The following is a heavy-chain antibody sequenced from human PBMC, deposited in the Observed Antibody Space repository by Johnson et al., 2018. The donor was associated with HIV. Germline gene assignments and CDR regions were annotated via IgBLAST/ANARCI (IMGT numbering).Heavy chain of an antibody. D-gene: IGHD1-26*01. V-gene: IGHV3-15*01. CDR1: GFTFSNAW. Sequence: QLVESGGGLVKPGGSLRLSCAASGFTFSNAWMSWVRQAPGKGLEWVGRIKSKTDGGTTDYAAPVKGRFTISRDDSKNTLYLQMNSLKTEDTAVYYCAREGYIVGAQDAFDIWGQGTMVTVSS. J-gene: IGHJ3*02. CDR3: AREGYIVGAQDAFDI. CDR2: IKSKTDGGTT.